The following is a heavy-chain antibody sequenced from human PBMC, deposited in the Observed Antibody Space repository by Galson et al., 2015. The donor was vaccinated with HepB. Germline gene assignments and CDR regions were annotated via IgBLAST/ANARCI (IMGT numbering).Heavy chain of an antibody. CDR2: ISSSSSTI. CDR3: ARGSPQSY. CDR1: GFTFSSYS. J-gene: IGHJ4*02. V-gene: IGHV3-48*01. Sequence: SLRLSCAASGFTFSSYSMNWVRQAPGKGLEWVSYISSSSSTIYYADSVKGRFTISRDNAKNSLYLQMNSLRAEDTAVYYCARGSPQSYWGQGTLVTVSS.